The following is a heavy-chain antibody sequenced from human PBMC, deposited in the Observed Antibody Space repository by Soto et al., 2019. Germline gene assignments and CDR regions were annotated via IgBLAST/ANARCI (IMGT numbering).Heavy chain of an antibody. Sequence: SETLSLTCAFSVHSISSAYYWGWIGQSPGKGLEWIGTIYHSGTTYYNPSLKSRVTISVDTSKNQFSLKLSSVTAADTAVYYCARGGIVVVGLVPHWFEPGGQRTWVTVSS. J-gene: IGHJ5*02. CDR2: IYHSGTT. V-gene: IGHV4-38-2*01. CDR1: VHSISSAYY. D-gene: IGHD2-15*01. CDR3: ARGGIVVVGLVPHWFEP.